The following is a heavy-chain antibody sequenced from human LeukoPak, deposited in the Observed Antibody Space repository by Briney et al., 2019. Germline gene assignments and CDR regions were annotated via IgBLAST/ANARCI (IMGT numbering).Heavy chain of an antibody. CDR2: FDPEDGET. Sequence: ASVTVSCTVSGYTLTELSMHWVRQAPGKGLEWMGGFDPEDGETIYAQKFQGRVTMTEDTSTDTAYMELSSLRSEDTAVYYCATTMATPIYYYYYMDVWGKGTTVTVSS. CDR3: ATTMATPIYYYYYMDV. CDR1: GYTLTELS. J-gene: IGHJ6*03. V-gene: IGHV1-24*01. D-gene: IGHD3-10*01.